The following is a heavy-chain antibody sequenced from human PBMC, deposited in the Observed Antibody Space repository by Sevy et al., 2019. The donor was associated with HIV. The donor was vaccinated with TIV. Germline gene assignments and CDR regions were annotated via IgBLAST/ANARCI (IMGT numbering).Heavy chain of an antibody. CDR2: ISSSGSNI. Sequence: GGSLRLSCAASGFTFSDYYMSWIRQAPGKGLEWVSYISSSGSNIYYADSVKGRFTVSRDNAKNSMYLQMNSLRAEDTALYYCARDLHRGLSGSTSGYWGQGTLVAVSS. D-gene: IGHD3-3*01. J-gene: IGHJ4*02. V-gene: IGHV3-11*01. CDR3: ARDLHRGLSGSTSGY. CDR1: GFTFSDYY.